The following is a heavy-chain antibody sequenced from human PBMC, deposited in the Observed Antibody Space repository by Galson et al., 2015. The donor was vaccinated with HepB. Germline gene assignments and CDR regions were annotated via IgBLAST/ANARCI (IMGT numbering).Heavy chain of an antibody. CDR1: GYTFTGYY. Sequence: SVKVSCKASGYTFTGYYMHWVRQAPGQGLEWMGWINPNSGGTNYAQKFQGRVTMTRDTSISTAYMELSRLRSDDTAVYYCASGVLMVYALRFDYYYYGMDVWGQGTTVTVSS. J-gene: IGHJ6*02. CDR2: INPNSGGT. D-gene: IGHD2-8*01. CDR3: ASGVLMVYALRFDYYYYGMDV. V-gene: IGHV1-2*02.